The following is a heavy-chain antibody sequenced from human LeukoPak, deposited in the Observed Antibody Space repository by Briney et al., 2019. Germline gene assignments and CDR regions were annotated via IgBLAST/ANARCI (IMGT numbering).Heavy chain of an antibody. CDR1: GGSISSSNW. CDR2: IYHSGST. V-gene: IGHV4-4*02. Sequence: SETLSLICAVSGGSISSSNWWSWVRQPPGKGLEWIGEIYHSGSTNYNPSLKSRVTISVDKSKNEFSLNLSSVTAADTAVYYCARALGAPYGMDVRGKGTTVTVSS. CDR3: ARALGAPYGMDV. J-gene: IGHJ6*04. D-gene: IGHD3-16*01.